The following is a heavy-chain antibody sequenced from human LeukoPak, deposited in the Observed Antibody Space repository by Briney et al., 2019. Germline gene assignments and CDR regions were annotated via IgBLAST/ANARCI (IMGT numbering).Heavy chain of an antibody. CDR3: ARDHYYYDSSGSCPH. CDR1: GYTFTAYY. CDR2: INPNSGAT. J-gene: IGHJ4*02. V-gene: IGHV1-2*02. Sequence: ASVKVPCKASGYTFTAYYMHWVRQAPGQGLEWMGWINPNSGATNYVQKFQGRVTMTRDTSISTAYMELSRLRSDDTAVYYCARDHYYYDSSGSCPHWGQGTLVTVSS. D-gene: IGHD3-22*01.